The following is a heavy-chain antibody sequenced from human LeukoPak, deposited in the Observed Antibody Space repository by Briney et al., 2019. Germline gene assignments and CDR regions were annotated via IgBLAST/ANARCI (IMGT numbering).Heavy chain of an antibody. CDR1: GYTFTGYY. Sequence: HWASVKVSCKASGYTFTGYYMHWVRQAPGQGLEWMGWINPNSGGTNYAQKFQGRVTMTRDTSIGTAYMELSRLRSDDTAVYYCARDVGAIYNWFDPWGQGTLVTVSS. D-gene: IGHD1-26*01. V-gene: IGHV1-2*02. CDR2: INPNSGGT. J-gene: IGHJ5*02. CDR3: ARDVGAIYNWFDP.